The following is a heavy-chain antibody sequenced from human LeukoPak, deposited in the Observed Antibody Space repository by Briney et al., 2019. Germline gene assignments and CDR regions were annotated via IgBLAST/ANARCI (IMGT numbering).Heavy chain of an antibody. CDR3: ARGPYWQVPPEY. J-gene: IGHJ4*02. D-gene: IGHD6-19*01. CDR2: ISYDGSSK. Sequence: PGRSLRLTCAASGFTFSAYAMHWVRQAPGKGLEWVAVISYDGSSKYYADSVKGRFTISRDNSKDTLYLQMNSLRTEDTAVYYCARGPYWQVPPEYWGRGTLVTVSS. CDR1: GFTFSAYA. V-gene: IGHV3-30-3*01.